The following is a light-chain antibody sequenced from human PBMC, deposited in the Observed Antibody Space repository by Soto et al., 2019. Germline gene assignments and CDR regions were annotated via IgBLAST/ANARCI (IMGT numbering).Light chain of an antibody. CDR2: SSD. CDR3: AAWDDSLTGPV. V-gene: IGLV1-44*01. CDR1: SSNIGSNT. J-gene: IGLJ2*01. Sequence: QLVLAQPPSASGTPGQGVTISCSGSSSNIGSNTVNWYQQIPGTAPKLLIYSSDQRPSGVPDRFSGSKSGTSASLAISGLQSDDEADYYCAAWDDSLTGPVFGGGTKLTVI.